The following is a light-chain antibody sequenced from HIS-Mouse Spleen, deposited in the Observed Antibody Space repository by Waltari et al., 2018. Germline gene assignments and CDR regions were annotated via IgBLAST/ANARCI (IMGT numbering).Light chain of an antibody. Sequence: SYELTQPPSVSVSPGPTARITCSGDALPKKHAYWYQQKSGQAPVLVIYEDSKRHSGIPERFSGSSSGTMATLTISGAQVEDEADYYCYSTDSSGNHRVFGGGTKLTVL. CDR3: YSTDSSGNHRV. CDR2: EDS. V-gene: IGLV3-10*01. CDR1: ALPKKH. J-gene: IGLJ2*01.